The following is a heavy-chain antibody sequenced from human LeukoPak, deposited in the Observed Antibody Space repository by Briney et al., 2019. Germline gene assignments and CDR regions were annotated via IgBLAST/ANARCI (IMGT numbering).Heavy chain of an antibody. CDR2: VSTNGNT. CDR3: ARGIDRSSGRWFDP. V-gene: IGHV4-4*07. Sequence: PSETLSLTCTVSGASISNYYWSWIRQPAGKGLEWIGRVSTNGNTNYNPSLKIRVSMSVDMSKNQFSLILSSVTAAETAVYYCARGIDRSSGRWFDPWGQGTLVTVSS. CDR1: GASISNYY. D-gene: IGHD6-19*01. J-gene: IGHJ5*02.